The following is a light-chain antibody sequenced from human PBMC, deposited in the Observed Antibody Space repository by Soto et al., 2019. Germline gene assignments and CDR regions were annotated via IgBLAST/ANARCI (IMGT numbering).Light chain of an antibody. CDR1: QRIPSNY. CDR2: GAS. CDR3: QQYGNSPRT. V-gene: IGKV3-20*01. Sequence: EIVLTQSPGTLSLSPGERATLSCRASQRIPSNYLAWYQQKPGQAPRLLIYGASTRATGIPDRFSGSGSGTDFTLTISRLGPEDFAVYYCQQYGNSPRTFGQGTKVEIK. J-gene: IGKJ1*01.